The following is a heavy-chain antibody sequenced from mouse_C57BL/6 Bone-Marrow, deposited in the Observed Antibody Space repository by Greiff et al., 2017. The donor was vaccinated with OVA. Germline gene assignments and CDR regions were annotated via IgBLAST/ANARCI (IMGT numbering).Heavy chain of an antibody. Sequence: EVQLQESGPGLVKPSQSLSLTCSVTGYSITSGYYWNWIRQFPGNKLEWMGYISYDGSNNYNPSLQNRISITRDTSKNQFFLKLNSVTTEDTATYYCARDYGSSYGFDYWGQGTTLTVSS. CDR3: ARDYGSSYGFDY. D-gene: IGHD1-1*01. CDR2: ISYDGSN. V-gene: IGHV3-6*01. CDR1: GYSITSGYY. J-gene: IGHJ2*01.